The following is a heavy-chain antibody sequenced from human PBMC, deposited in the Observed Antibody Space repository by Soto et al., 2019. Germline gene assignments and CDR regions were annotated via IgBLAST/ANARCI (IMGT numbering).Heavy chain of an antibody. V-gene: IGHV3-23*01. Sequence: EVRLLESGGGLVQPGGSLRLSCAASGFTFNTFEMSWVRQAPGRGLEWVSFISTVSSRAYYADAVKGRFTISRDNSKHTLYLQMNSLTAEDTAVYACVKGGWLDFWGQGTLVTVSS. CDR3: VKGGWLDF. CDR2: ISTVSSRA. CDR1: GFTFNTFE. J-gene: IGHJ5*01. D-gene: IGHD3-16*01.